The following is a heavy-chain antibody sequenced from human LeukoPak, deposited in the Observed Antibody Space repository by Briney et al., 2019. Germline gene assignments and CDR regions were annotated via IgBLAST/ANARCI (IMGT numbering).Heavy chain of an antibody. CDR1: GFTFGDYS. CDR2: INGGGGST. CDR3: ARVSVVPAATWLNYYYYYMDV. J-gene: IGHJ6*03. Sequence: GGSLRLSCTTSGFTFGDYSMSWVRQAPGRGLEWVSAINGGGGSTYYADSVKGRFTISRDNSKDTLYLQMNSLRAEDTAVYYCARVSVVPAATWLNYYYYYMDVWGKGTTVTISS. D-gene: IGHD2-2*01. V-gene: IGHV3-23*01.